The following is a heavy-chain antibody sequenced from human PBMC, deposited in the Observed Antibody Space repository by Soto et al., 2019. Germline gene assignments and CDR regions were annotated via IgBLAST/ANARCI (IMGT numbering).Heavy chain of an antibody. CDR2: VFYSGRT. J-gene: IGHJ4*02. CDR3: ARGDVEGATTDYYFDY. Sequence: PSETLSLTCSVSGGSISSTGYSWGWIRQPPGKGLEWIGNVFYSGRTDYNPSLKSRVTISVDTSKNQFSLKLSSVTAADTAVYYCARGDVEGATTDYYFDYWGQGTLVTVSS. V-gene: IGHV4-39*07. D-gene: IGHD1-26*01. CDR1: GGSISSTGYS.